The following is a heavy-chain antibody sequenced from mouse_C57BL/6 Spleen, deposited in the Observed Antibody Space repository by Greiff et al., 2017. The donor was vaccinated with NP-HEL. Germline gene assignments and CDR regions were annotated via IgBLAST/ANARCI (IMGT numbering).Heavy chain of an antibody. J-gene: IGHJ3*01. Sequence: VQLQQSGPELVKPGASVKISCKASGYSFTSYYIHWVKQRPGQGLEWIGWIYPGSGNTKYNEKFKGKATLTADTSSSTAYMQLSSLTSEDSAVYYCAKIDYGSGGFAYWGQGTLVTVSA. CDR1: GYSFTSYY. CDR3: AKIDYGSGGFAY. CDR2: IYPGSGNT. V-gene: IGHV1-66*01. D-gene: IGHD1-1*01.